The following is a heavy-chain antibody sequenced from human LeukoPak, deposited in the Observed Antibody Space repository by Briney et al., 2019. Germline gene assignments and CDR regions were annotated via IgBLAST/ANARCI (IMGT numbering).Heavy chain of an antibody. J-gene: IGHJ4*02. D-gene: IGHD6-19*01. Sequence: SGTLSLTCAVSGGSISSSNWWSWVRQPPGKGLEWIGEIYHSGSTDYNPSLKSRVTISVDMSKNQISLKLTSVTGADTAVYYCAGERGEEYSSGWYKTNYFYNWGQGIRVTVSS. CDR2: IYHSGST. V-gene: IGHV4-4*02. CDR3: AGERGEEYSSGWYKTNYFYN. CDR1: GGSISSSNW.